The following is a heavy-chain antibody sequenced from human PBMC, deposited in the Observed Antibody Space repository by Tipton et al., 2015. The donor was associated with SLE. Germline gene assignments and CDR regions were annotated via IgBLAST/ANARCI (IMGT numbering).Heavy chain of an antibody. Sequence: TLSLTCAVSGYSISTSDSNWWGWIRQPPWNGLEWIGYIYYRGTAYYNPSLRSRVTISVDRSKNQFSLKMSSVNAADTAVYYCARYANWGQLHYFDYWGQGTVVTVSS. J-gene: IGHJ4*02. V-gene: IGHV4-28*01. CDR2: IYYRGTA. CDR1: GYSISTSDSNW. CDR3: ARYANWGQLHYFDY. D-gene: IGHD7-27*01.